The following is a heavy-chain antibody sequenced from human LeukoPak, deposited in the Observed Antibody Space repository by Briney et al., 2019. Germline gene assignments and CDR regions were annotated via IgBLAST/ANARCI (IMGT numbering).Heavy chain of an antibody. J-gene: IGHJ4*02. CDR1: GFTFSSYS. D-gene: IGHD3-16*01. V-gene: IGHV3-21*01. CDR2: ISSSSSYI. Sequence: PGGSLRLSCAASGFTFSSYSMNWVRQAPGKGLEWVSSISSSSSYIYYADSVKGRFTISRDNAKNSLYLQMNSLRAEDTAVYYCAREGDFGTQGYFDYWGQGTLVTVSS. CDR3: AREGDFGTQGYFDY.